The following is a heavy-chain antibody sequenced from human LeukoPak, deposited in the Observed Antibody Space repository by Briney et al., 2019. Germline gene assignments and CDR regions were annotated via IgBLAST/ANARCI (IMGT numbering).Heavy chain of an antibody. D-gene: IGHD3-22*01. CDR3: ARIRSGYYYFDY. V-gene: IGHV3-48*03. J-gene: IGHJ4*02. Sequence: GGSLRLSCAASGFAFSSYEMNWVRQAPGKGLEWVSYISSSGSTIYYADSVKGRFTISRDNAKNSLYLQMNSLRAEDTAVYYCARIRSGYYYFDYWGLGTLVTVSS. CDR2: ISSSGSTI. CDR1: GFAFSSYE.